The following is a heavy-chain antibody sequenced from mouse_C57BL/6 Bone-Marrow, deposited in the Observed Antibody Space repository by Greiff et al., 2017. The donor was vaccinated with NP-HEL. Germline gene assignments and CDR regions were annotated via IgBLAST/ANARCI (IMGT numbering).Heavy chain of an antibody. CDR2: INYDGSST. Sequence: EVMLVESEGGLVQPGSSMKLSCTTSGFTFSDYYMAWVRQVPEKGLDWVANINYDGSSTYYLDSLKSRFIISRDNAKNILYLQMSSLKSEDTATYYCAREGGLRRLTYAMDYGGQGTSVTVSS. J-gene: IGHJ4*01. V-gene: IGHV5-16*01. CDR1: GFTFSDYY. CDR3: AREGGLRRLTYAMDY. D-gene: IGHD2-4*01.